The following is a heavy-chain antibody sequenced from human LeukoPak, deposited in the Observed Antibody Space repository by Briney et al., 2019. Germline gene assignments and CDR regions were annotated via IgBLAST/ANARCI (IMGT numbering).Heavy chain of an antibody. CDR3: GRVRIMGDGPES. J-gene: IGHJ5*02. CDR2: MNHDGSDK. Sequence: GGALRLSCAASGFTFIKYLMSWGGQAPGKRLEGVDNMNHDGSDKYYVRSVKGRFTISSDKAKNSLFLQLYRLRVEDTAVYYCGRVRIMGDGPESWGQGALVTVSS. D-gene: IGHD3-16*01. CDR1: GFTFIKYL. V-gene: IGHV3-7*01.